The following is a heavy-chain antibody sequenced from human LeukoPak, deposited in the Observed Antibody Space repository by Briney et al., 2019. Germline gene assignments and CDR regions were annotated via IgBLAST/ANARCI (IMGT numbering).Heavy chain of an antibody. V-gene: IGHV3-48*01. D-gene: IGHD3-3*01. J-gene: IGHJ5*02. CDR3: ARGGSNVVDVWSGYWFDP. Sequence: GGSLRLSCEASGFTFSSHSMNWVRQAPGKGLEWVSYISSSGGSTYYADSVKGRFIVSRDNVKNSLYLQMNGLRAEDTAVYYCARGGSNVVDVWSGYWFDPWGQGTLVTVSS. CDR2: ISSSGGST. CDR1: GFTFSSHS.